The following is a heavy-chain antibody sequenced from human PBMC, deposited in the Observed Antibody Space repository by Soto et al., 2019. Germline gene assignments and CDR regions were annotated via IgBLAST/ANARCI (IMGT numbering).Heavy chain of an antibody. CDR1: GDSVSSNSAA. CDR3: ARDLVGATSFYYYGMDV. V-gene: IGHV6-1*01. CDR2: TYYRSKWYN. D-gene: IGHD1-26*01. Sequence: SQTLSLTCVISGDSVSSNSAAWNWIRQSPSRGLEWLGRTYYRSKWYNDYAVSVKSRITINPDTSKNQFSLQLNSVTPEDTAVYYCARDLVGATSFYYYGMDVWGQGTTVTVSS. J-gene: IGHJ6*02.